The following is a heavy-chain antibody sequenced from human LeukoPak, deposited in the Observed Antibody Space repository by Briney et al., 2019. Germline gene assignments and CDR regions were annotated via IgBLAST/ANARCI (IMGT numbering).Heavy chain of an antibody. CDR2: VSSSSSTI. CDR1: GFTFSSYS. CDR3: ARDLINGVYYFDY. D-gene: IGHD3-16*01. Sequence: PGGSLRLSCAASGFTFSSYSMNWVRQAPGKGLEWVSYVSSSSSTIYYADSVKGRFTISRDNAKNSLYLQMNSLRAEGTAVYYCARDLINGVYYFDYWGQGTLVTVSS. V-gene: IGHV3-48*01. J-gene: IGHJ4*02.